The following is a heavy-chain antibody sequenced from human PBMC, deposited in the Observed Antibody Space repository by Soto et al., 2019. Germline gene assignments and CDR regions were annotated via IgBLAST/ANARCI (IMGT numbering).Heavy chain of an antibody. J-gene: IGHJ6*02. CDR1: GYSFTSYW. Sequence: GESLKISCKGSGYSFTSYWISWVRQMPGKGLEWMGRIDPSDSYTNYSPSFQGHVTISADKSISTAYLQWSSLKASDTAMYYCASATVTTKSYYYGMDVCGQGTTVSVSS. D-gene: IGHD4-4*01. CDR3: ASATVTTKSYYYGMDV. CDR2: IDPSDSYT. V-gene: IGHV5-10-1*01.